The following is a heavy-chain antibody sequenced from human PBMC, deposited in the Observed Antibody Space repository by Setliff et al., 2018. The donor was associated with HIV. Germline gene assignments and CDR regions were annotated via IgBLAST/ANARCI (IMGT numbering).Heavy chain of an antibody. D-gene: IGHD1-26*01. CDR2: INPNSGGT. Sequence: ASVKVSCKASGYTFTGYYMHWVRQAPGQGLEWMGWINPNSGGTNYAQKFQGWVTMTRDTSIRTAYLELSRLRADDTAVYYCSRDPSPPSYPYYGMDVWGQGTTVTVSS. V-gene: IGHV1-2*04. CDR3: SRDPSPPSYPYYGMDV. J-gene: IGHJ6*02. CDR1: GYTFTGYY.